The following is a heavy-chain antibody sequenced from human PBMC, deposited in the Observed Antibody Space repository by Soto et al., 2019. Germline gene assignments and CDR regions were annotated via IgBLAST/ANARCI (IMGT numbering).Heavy chain of an antibody. CDR1: GGSISSSSYY. Sequence: SETLSLTCTVSGGSISSSSYYWGWIRQPPGKGLEWIGSIYYSGSTYYNPSLKSRVAISVDTSRNQFSLKLSSVTAADTAVYYCAKNWNWGSLVHWGQGTLVTVSS. CDR3: AKNWNWGSLVH. CDR2: IYYSGST. J-gene: IGHJ4*02. V-gene: IGHV4-39*01. D-gene: IGHD7-27*01.